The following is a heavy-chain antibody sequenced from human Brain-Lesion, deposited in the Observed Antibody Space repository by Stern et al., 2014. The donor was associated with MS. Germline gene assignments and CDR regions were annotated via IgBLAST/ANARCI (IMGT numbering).Heavy chain of an antibody. Sequence: ESGPVLVKPTEPLTLTCSVSGFSLSNAAMGVSWIRQPPGKALECLAHIFSTGETAYSTSRKSRLTISKDTSRSQVVLTMTNMDPVDTATYYCARMREYCSGGICFAGYYDSWGQGTLVTVSS. CDR1: GFSLSNAAMG. CDR2: IFSTGET. D-gene: IGHD2-15*01. V-gene: IGHV2-26*01. J-gene: IGHJ4*02. CDR3: ARMREYCSGGICFAGYYDS.